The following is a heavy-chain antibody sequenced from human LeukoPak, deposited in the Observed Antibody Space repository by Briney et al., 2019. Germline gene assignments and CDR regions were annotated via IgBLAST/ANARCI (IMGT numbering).Heavy chain of an antibody. CDR2: IYTSGST. CDR1: GGSISSGSYY. V-gene: IGHV4-61*02. CDR3: ARARYYDSSGYYSTLGAFDI. J-gene: IGHJ3*02. D-gene: IGHD3-22*01. Sequence: SETLSLTCTVSGGSISSGSYYWSWIRQPAGKGLGWIGRIYTSGSTNYNPSLKSRVTISVDTSKNQFSLKLSSVTAADTAVYYCARARYYDSSGYYSTLGAFDIWGQGTMVTVSS.